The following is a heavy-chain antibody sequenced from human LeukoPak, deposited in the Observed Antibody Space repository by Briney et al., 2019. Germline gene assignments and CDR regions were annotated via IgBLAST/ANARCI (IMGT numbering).Heavy chain of an antibody. CDR3: ARDFDFRSGGGGLDV. D-gene: IGHD3-3*01. J-gene: IGHJ6*02. Sequence: GGSLRLSCGASGFTFSNYDVNWVRQAPGKGLEWVSYISSSGYTIYYADSVKGRFTISRDNARNSLFLQMNTLRAEDTAVYLCARDFDFRSGGGGLDVWGQGTTVIVSS. CDR1: GFTFSNYD. CDR2: ISSSGYTI. V-gene: IGHV3-48*03.